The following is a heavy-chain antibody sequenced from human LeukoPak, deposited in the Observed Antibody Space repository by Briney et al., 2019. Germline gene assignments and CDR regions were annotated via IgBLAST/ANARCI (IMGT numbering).Heavy chain of an antibody. CDR1: GFTFSNNE. J-gene: IGHJ4*02. V-gene: IGHV3-48*03. Sequence: QPGGSLRLSCAASGFTFSNNEMNWVRQAPGKGLEWVSYISSSGSAIHYADSVKGRFTISRDNAKNSLYLQMNNLRAEDMAVYYCAREGPSCYIDYWGQGTLVTVSS. CDR3: AREGPSCYIDY. CDR2: ISSSGSAI. D-gene: IGHD2-2*02.